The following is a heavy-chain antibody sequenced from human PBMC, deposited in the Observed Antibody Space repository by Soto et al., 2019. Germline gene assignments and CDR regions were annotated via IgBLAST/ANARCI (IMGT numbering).Heavy chain of an antibody. Sequence: GASVKVSCKASGYNFTSYGISWVRQAPGQGLEWMGWISPHNDRTKYARRFQDRVTMTTETPTSTVYMELGSLRSDDTAVYYCARDLYYSSGRYFDHDAFDIRGQGTVVTVSS. CDR2: ISPHNDRT. CDR1: GYNFTSYG. CDR3: ARDLYYSSGRYFDHDAFDI. J-gene: IGHJ3*02. V-gene: IGHV1-18*01. D-gene: IGHD6-19*01.